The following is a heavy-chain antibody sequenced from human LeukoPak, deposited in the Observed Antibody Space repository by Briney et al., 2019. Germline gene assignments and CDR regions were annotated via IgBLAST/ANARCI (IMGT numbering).Heavy chain of an antibody. Sequence: PGGSLRLSCAASGFTFINYGMHWVRQAPGKGLEWVAVISYDATNKYYADSVKGRFTISRDNSKNTLYLQMNSLKTDGTAVYYCANYGDYQYFDYWGQGTPVTVSS. V-gene: IGHV3-30*18. J-gene: IGHJ4*02. CDR3: ANYGDYQYFDY. D-gene: IGHD4-17*01. CDR1: GFTFINYG. CDR2: ISYDATNK.